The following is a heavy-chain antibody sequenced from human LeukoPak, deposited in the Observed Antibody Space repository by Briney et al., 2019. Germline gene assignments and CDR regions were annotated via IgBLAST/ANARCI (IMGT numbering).Heavy chain of an antibody. V-gene: IGHV3-49*04. CDR3: TRDQLVLTGYYYYYYMDV. CDR2: IRSKAYGGTT. Sequence: GGSLRLSCVASGFTFSTYTMNWVRQAPGKGLEWVGFIRSKAYGGTTEYAASVKGRFTISRDDSKSIAYLQMNSLKTEDTAVYYCTRDQLVLTGYYYYYYMDVWGKGTTVTVSS. J-gene: IGHJ6*03. D-gene: IGHD3-9*01. CDR1: GFTFSTYT.